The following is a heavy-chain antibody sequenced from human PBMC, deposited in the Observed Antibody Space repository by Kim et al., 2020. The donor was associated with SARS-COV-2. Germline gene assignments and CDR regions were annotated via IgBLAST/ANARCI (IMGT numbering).Heavy chain of an antibody. J-gene: IGHJ5*02. V-gene: IGHV1-3*01. CDR2: INGGDGNT. CDR3: AKGGGWATQMNWFAP. CDR1: GYTFSHYV. D-gene: IGHD3-16*01. Sequence: ASVKVSCKASGYTFSHYVMHWVRQAPGQRLEWMGWINGGDGNTQYSQNFQGRVAITRDRSASTAYMELSSLRSEDTAVYYCAKGGGWATQMNWFAPWGQGTLVTVSS.